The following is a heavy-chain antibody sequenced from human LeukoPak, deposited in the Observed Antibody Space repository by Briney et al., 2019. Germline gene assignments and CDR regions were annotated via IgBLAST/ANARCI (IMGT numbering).Heavy chain of an antibody. D-gene: IGHD6-13*01. CDR3: AKEVEGTYRAGAGTGGDY. CDR2: ISYDGSYD. Sequence: GGSLRLSCAASGFTFSNYAMHWVRQAPGKGLEWVAVISYDGSYDYYADSVKGRFAISRDNSKNTLYLQMNSPRAEDTAVYYCAKEVEGTYRAGAGTGGDYWGQGTLVPVSS. V-gene: IGHV3-30*09. J-gene: IGHJ4*02. CDR1: GFTFSNYA.